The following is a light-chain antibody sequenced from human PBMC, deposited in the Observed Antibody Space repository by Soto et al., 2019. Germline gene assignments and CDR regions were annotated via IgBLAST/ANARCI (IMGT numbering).Light chain of an antibody. CDR2: DAS. Sequence: EIVLTQSPATLSLSPGERATLSCRASQSVSSYLSWYQHKPGQAPRLLIYDASLRATGIPARFSGSGSGTDVPLTISSLEPDDCAVDYCQQRSNWPFTFGQGTRLEIK. V-gene: IGKV3-11*01. J-gene: IGKJ5*01. CDR1: QSVSSY. CDR3: QQRSNWPFT.